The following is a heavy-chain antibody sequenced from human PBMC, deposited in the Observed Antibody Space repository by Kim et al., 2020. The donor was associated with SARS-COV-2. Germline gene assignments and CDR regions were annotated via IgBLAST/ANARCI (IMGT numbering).Heavy chain of an antibody. CDR2: ISSSSSNT. J-gene: IGHJ4*02. CDR1: GFTFSDYY. V-gene: IGHV3-11*06. CDR3: ARGTRERGY. Sequence: GGSLRLSCAASGFTFSDYYMSWIRQAPGKGLEWVSVISSSSSNTSSADSVQGRFTISRDNAKNSLYLQMNSLRAEDTAVYYCARGTRERGYWGQGTLVTVSS. D-gene: IGHD1-26*01.